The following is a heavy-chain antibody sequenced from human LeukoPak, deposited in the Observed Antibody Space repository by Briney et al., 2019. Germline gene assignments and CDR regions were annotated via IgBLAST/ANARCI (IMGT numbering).Heavy chain of an antibody. Sequence: SETLSLTCTVSGGSVSSGSYYWTWIRQPPGTGLEWIGYIYNRGGTNYNPSLKSRVTISVDTSKNQFSLKLSSVTAADTAVYYCARGLGPIYFDYWGQGTLVTVSS. V-gene: IGHV4-61*01. CDR3: ARGLGPIYFDY. D-gene: IGHD3-16*01. CDR2: IYNRGGT. CDR1: GGSVSSGSYY. J-gene: IGHJ4*02.